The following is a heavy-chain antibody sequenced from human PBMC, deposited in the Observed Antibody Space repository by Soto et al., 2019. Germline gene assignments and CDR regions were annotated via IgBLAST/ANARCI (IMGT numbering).Heavy chain of an antibody. D-gene: IGHD6-13*01. V-gene: IGHV1-69*13. J-gene: IGHJ1*01. Sequence: SVKVSCKASGGTFSSYAISWVRQAPGQGLEWMGGIIPIFGTANYAQKFQGRVTITADESTSTAYMELSSLRSEDTAVYYFARDGRYSSSWYYFQHWGQGTLVTVSS. CDR2: IIPIFGTA. CDR1: GGTFSSYA. CDR3: ARDGRYSSSWYYFQH.